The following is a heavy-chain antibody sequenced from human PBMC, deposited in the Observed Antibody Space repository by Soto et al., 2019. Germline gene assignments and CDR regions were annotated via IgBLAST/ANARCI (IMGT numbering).Heavy chain of an antibody. Sequence: SETLSLTCGVSGYSLTSGYHWGWIRQPPGKGLEWIGTIYHSGTTYYNPSLMSRVTMSVDTSKNQFSLKVTSATAADTAVYFCVRVYGRSSCFFGSWGQGTLVTVSS. V-gene: IGHV4-38-2*01. D-gene: IGHD6-6*01. CDR2: IYHSGTT. CDR1: GYSLTSGYH. CDR3: VRVYGRSSCFFGS. J-gene: IGHJ4*02.